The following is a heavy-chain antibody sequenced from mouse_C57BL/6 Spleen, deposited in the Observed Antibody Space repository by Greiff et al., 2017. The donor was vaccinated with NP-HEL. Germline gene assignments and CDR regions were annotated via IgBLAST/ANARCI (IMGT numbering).Heavy chain of an antibody. CDR2: IDPETGGT. V-gene: IGHV1-15*01. D-gene: IGHD2-3*01. CDR1: GYTFTDYE. CDR3: TRYEDGYFRDY. Sequence: QVQLKQSGAELVRPGASVTLSCKASGYTFTDYEMHWVKQTPVHGLEWIGAIDPETGGTAYNQKFKGKAILTADKSSSTAYMELRSLTSEDSAVYYCTRYEDGYFRDYWGQGTSVTVSS. J-gene: IGHJ4*01.